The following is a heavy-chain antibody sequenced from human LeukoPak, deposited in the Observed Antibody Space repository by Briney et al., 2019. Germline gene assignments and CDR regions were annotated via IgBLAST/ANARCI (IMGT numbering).Heavy chain of an antibody. CDR2: IWYDGSNR. D-gene: IGHD3-22*01. Sequence: GGSLRLSCAASGFTFSRYGMHWVRQAPGKGLEWVAVIWYDGSNRQSVDSVKGRFTISRDNSKNTLYLQMNSLRADDTAVYYCARDFGFSPSSGYSFDYWGQGTLVTVSS. CDR1: GFTFSRYG. CDR3: ARDFGFSPSSGYSFDY. V-gene: IGHV3-33*01. J-gene: IGHJ4*02.